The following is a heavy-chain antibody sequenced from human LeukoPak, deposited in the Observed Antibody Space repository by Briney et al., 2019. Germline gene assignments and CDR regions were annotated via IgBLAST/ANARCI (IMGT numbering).Heavy chain of an antibody. D-gene: IGHD3-10*01. Sequence: KPSETLSLTCAVYGGSFSGYYWSWIRQPPGKGLEWIGEINHSGSTNYNPSLKSRVTILVDTSKNQFSLKLSSVTAADTAVYYCARLSQRITMVRGVSLDYWGQGTLVTVSS. J-gene: IGHJ4*02. CDR2: INHSGST. CDR1: GGSFSGYY. CDR3: ARLSQRITMVRGVSLDY. V-gene: IGHV4-34*01.